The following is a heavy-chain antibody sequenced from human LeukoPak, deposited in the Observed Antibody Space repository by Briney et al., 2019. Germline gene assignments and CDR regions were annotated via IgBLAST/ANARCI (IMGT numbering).Heavy chain of an antibody. J-gene: IGHJ6*03. CDR3: ARDRVKVVRGYYYYYYTDV. CDR1: GGSISSYY. D-gene: IGHD4-23*01. Sequence: NPSETLSLTCTVSGGSISSYYWSWIRQPAGKGLEWIGRIYTSGSTNYNPSLKSRVTMSVDTSKNQFSLKLSSVTAADTAVYYCARDRVKVVRGYYYYYYTDVWGKGTTVTVCS. V-gene: IGHV4-4*07. CDR2: IYTSGST.